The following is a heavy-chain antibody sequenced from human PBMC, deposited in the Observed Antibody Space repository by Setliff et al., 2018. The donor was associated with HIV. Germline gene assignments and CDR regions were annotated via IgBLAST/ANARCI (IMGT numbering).Heavy chain of an antibody. Sequence: GESLKISCAASGFTFNNYWMSWVRQAPGKRPEWVANIKGDGSETYYVDSVKGRFTISRDNAKNSLYLQMDSLRVEDTAVYYCARPFDQWGQGALVTVSS. CDR1: GFTFNNYW. J-gene: IGHJ4*02. CDR3: ARPFDQ. CDR2: IKGDGSET. V-gene: IGHV3-7*01.